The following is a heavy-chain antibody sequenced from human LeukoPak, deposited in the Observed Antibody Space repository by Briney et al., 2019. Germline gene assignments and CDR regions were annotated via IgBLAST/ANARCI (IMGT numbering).Heavy chain of an antibody. CDR2: INPNSGDT. V-gene: IGHV1-2*02. CDR3: ARGYSSGWYYLDY. D-gene: IGHD6-19*01. J-gene: IGHJ4*02. Sequence: ASVKVSCKASGYTFTGCYMHWVRQAPGQGLEWMGWINPNSGDTNYAQKFQGRVTTTRDTSISTAYMELSRLREDDTAVYYCARGYSSGWYYLDYWGQGTLVTVSS. CDR1: GYTFTGCY.